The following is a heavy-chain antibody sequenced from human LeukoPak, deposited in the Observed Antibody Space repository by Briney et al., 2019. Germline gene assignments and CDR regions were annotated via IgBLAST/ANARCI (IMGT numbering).Heavy chain of an antibody. CDR3: ARHDSRGGSYDY. D-gene: IGHD1-26*01. CDR2: IRSGESA. J-gene: IGHJ4*02. Sequence: PSETLSLTCSVSGGSISNYHWSWVRQPPGKEQEWIGYIRSGESATYNPSLESRVTVSIDTSKNQFSLKLSSLTAADTAVYYCARHDSRGGSYDYWGQGTLVTVSS. V-gene: IGHV4-59*08. CDR1: GGSISNYH.